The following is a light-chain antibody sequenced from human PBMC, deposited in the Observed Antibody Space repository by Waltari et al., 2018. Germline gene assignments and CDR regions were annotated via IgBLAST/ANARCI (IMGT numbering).Light chain of an antibody. CDR1: QSVSSSY. CDR3: QQYGSSIT. V-gene: IGKV3-20*01. J-gene: IGKJ5*01. Sequence: EIVLTQSPGTLSLSPGERATLSCRASQSVSSSYLAWYQQKPGQAPRLLIYGASSRATGIPDRFSGSGSGTDFTLTISRLEPEDFAVYYCQQYGSSITFGQATRLAIK. CDR2: GAS.